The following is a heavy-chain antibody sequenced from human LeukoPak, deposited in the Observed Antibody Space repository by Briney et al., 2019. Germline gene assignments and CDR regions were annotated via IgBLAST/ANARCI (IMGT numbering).Heavy chain of an antibody. CDR3: ARATSGNPLFDY. Sequence: SVKVSCKASGGTFSSHAISWVRQAPGQGLEWMGGIIPIFGTANYAQKFQGRVTITADKSTSTAYMELSSLRSEDTAVYYCARATSGNPLFDYWGQGTLVTVSS. D-gene: IGHD3-3*01. CDR2: IIPIFGTA. CDR1: GGTFSSHA. V-gene: IGHV1-69*06. J-gene: IGHJ4*02.